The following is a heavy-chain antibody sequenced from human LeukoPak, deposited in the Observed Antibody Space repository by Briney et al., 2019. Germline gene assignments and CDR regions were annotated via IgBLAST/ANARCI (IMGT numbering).Heavy chain of an antibody. Sequence: GGSLRLSCAASGFTFSSYAMHWVRQAPGKGLEWVSYISSSSSTIYYADSVKGRFTISRDNAKNSLYLQMNSLRAEDTAVYYCARDFDRTNYYFDYWGQGTLVTVSS. CDR3: ARDFDRTNYYFDY. CDR1: GFTFSSYA. D-gene: IGHD2-8*01. CDR2: ISSSSSTI. J-gene: IGHJ4*02. V-gene: IGHV3-48*01.